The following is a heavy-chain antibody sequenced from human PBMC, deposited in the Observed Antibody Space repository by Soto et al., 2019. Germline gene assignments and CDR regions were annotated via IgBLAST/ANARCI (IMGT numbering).Heavy chain of an antibody. V-gene: IGHV1-69*12. Sequence: QVQLVQSGAEVKKPGSSVKVSCKASGGSFSSYAFSWVRQAPGQGLEWMGGIIPFFGTTNYAQKFQDKVTVTADESTSTVYMELSSLRSDDTAVYYCAKHSGRYYYHVMDVWGQGTTVTVSS. J-gene: IGHJ6*02. D-gene: IGHD5-12*01. CDR1: GGSFSSYA. CDR3: AKHSGRYYYHVMDV. CDR2: IIPFFGTT.